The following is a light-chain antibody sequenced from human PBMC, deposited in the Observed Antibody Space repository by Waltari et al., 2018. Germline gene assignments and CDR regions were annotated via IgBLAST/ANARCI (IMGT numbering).Light chain of an antibody. J-gene: IGLJ1*01. Sequence: QSALTQPASVSGSPGQSITISCTGTSSDVGSYNLVSWYQQHPGKTPTLMIYEVTGRPSGVANRFSGSKSYNTASRTISGLQAEDEADYYCCSHAGSSIYVFGTGTKVTIL. CDR2: EVT. V-gene: IGLV2-23*02. CDR1: SSDVGSYNL. CDR3: CSHAGSSIYV.